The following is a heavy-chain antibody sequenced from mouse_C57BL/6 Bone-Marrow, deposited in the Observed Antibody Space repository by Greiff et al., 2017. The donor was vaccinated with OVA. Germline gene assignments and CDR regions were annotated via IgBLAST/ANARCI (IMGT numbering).Heavy chain of an antibody. Sequence: QVQLQQSGPELVKPGASVKISCKASGYAFSSSWMNWVKQRPGKGLEWIGRIYPGDGDTNYNGKFKGKATLTADKSSSTAYMQLSSLTSEDSAVYFCARWGSSDWYFDVWGTGTTVTVSS. CDR2: IYPGDGDT. J-gene: IGHJ1*03. CDR3: ARWGSSDWYFDV. CDR1: GYAFSSSW. D-gene: IGHD1-1*01. V-gene: IGHV1-82*01.